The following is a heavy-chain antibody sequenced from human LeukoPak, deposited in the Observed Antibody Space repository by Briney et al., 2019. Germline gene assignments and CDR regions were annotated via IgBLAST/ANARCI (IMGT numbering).Heavy chain of an antibody. CDR3: VSDGGRSNLAVL. V-gene: IGHV4-4*07. CDR2: IYNSGTT. Sequence: SETLSLTCTVSGGSIGSYYWSWMRQFAGNGQEWIGRIYNSGTTHYNPSLKSRVTISVDTSKNQISLKLTSVTAADTAVYYCVSDGGRSNLAVLWGQGTLVTVSS. D-gene: IGHD6-19*01. J-gene: IGHJ4*02. CDR1: GGSIGSYY.